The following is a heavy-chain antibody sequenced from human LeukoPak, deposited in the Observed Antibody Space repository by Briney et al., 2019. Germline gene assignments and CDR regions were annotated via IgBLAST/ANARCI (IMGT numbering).Heavy chain of an antibody. Sequence: GGSLRLSCAASGFTFSTYGMSWVRQAPGKGLEWVSGINWNGGSTGYADSVKGRFTISRDNAKNSLYLQMNSLRAEDTALYHCARDHYGDYESGAFDIWGQGTMVTVSS. J-gene: IGHJ3*02. CDR1: GFTFSTYG. V-gene: IGHV3-20*01. D-gene: IGHD4-17*01. CDR2: INWNGGST. CDR3: ARDHYGDYESGAFDI.